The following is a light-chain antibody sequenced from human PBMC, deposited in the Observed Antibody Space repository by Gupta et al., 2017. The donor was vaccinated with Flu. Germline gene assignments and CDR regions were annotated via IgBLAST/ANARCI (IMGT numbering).Light chain of an antibody. J-gene: IGLJ2*01. CDR3: NYPDTTGNNNYVV. Sequence: TVRITCQGDSVRSGYENLYQHKPGQAPEPVICCENKRPSGSTDPACGSGSGNAASVTITRTPAEEEADSYCNYPDTTGNNNYVVFGGGTKLTVL. CDR2: CEN. CDR1: SVRSGY. V-gene: IGLV3-19*01.